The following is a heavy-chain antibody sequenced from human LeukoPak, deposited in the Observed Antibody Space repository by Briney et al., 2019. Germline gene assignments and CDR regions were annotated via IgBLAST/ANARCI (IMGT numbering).Heavy chain of an antibody. V-gene: IGHV3-20*04. J-gene: IGHJ6*03. Sequence: PGGSLRLSCAASGFTFDDYGMSWVRQAPGKGLEWVSGINWNGGSTGYADSVKGRFTISRDNAKNSLYLQMNSLRAEDTALYYCAREFGGTYKDCSSTSCYVYYYYMDVWGKGTTVTVSS. D-gene: IGHD2-2*01. CDR2: INWNGGST. CDR1: GFTFDDYG. CDR3: AREFGGTYKDCSSTSCYVYYYYMDV.